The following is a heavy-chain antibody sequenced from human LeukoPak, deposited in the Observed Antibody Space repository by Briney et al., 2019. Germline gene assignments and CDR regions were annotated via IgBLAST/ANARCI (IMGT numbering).Heavy chain of an antibody. CDR2: INHSGST. D-gene: IGHD3-10*01. V-gene: IGHV4-34*01. CDR3: ARKSGSYYNSSADY. CDR1: GGSFSGYY. Sequence: SETLSLTCAVYGGSFSGYYWSWIRQPPGKGLEWIGEINHSGSTSYNPSLKSRVTISVDTSKNPFSLKLSSVTAADTAVYYCARKSGSYYNSSADYWGQGTLVTVSS. J-gene: IGHJ4*02.